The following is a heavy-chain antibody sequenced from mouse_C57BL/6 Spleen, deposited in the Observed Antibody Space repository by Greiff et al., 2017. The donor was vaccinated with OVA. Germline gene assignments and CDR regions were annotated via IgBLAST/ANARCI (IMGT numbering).Heavy chain of an antibody. CDR1: GYAFSSYW. CDR2: IYPGDGDT. V-gene: IGHV1-80*01. CDR3: AREEGNYGFSWFAY. Sequence: QVQLQQSGAELVKPGASVKISCKASGYAFSSYWMNWVKQRPGKGLEWIGQIYPGDGDTNYNGKFKGKATLTADKSSSTAYMQLSSLTSEDSAVYFCAREEGNYGFSWFAYWGQGTLVTVSA. J-gene: IGHJ3*01. D-gene: IGHD2-1*01.